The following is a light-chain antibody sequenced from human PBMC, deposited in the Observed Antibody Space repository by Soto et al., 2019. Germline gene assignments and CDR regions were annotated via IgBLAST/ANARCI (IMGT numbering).Light chain of an antibody. CDR3: QQSNNWPLT. Sequence: IVLTQSPANLCVSPGERATLSCRASQSVSSDVAWFQQRPGQAPRLLIYDASTRATGIPARFSGSGSGTELTLTISSLQSEDFAIYYCQQSNNWPLTFGGGTKVEVK. V-gene: IGKV3-15*01. J-gene: IGKJ4*01. CDR2: DAS. CDR1: QSVSSD.